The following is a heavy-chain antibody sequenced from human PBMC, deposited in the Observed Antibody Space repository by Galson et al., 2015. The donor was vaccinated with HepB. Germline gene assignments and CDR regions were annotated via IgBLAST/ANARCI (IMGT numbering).Heavy chain of an antibody. D-gene: IGHD6-19*01. V-gene: IGHV5-51*03. Sequence: QSGAEVKKPGESLKISCKGSGYSFTSYWIGWVRQMPGKGLEWMGIIYPGDSDTRYSPSFQGQVTISADKSISTAYLQWSSLKASDTAMYYCARRPPSSVAGIWGNDAFDIWGQGTMVTVSS. CDR2: IYPGDSDT. CDR1: GYSFTSYW. J-gene: IGHJ3*02. CDR3: ARRPPSSVAGIWGNDAFDI.